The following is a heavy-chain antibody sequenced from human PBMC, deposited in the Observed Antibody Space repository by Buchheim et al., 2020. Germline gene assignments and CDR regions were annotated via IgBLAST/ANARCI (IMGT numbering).Heavy chain of an antibody. J-gene: IGHJ5*02. Sequence: QLQLQESGPGLVKPSETLSLTCTVSGGSISSSSYYWGWIRQPPGKGLEWIGSIYYSGSTYYNPSLKSRVTISVDTSKNQFSLKLSSVTAADTAVYYCARQITGTSRLKEFDPWGQGTL. CDR2: IYYSGST. CDR3: ARQITGTSRLKEFDP. V-gene: IGHV4-39*01. D-gene: IGHD1-20*01. CDR1: GGSISSSSYY.